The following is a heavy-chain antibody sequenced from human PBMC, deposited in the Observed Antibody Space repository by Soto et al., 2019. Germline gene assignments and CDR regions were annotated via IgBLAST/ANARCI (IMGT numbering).Heavy chain of an antibody. V-gene: IGHV3-64D*08. CDR2: ISSNGGST. D-gene: IGHD6-13*01. J-gene: IGHJ5*02. CDR1: GFIFSTYA. CDR3: VKGSFSSTAGNWFDP. Sequence: GGSLRLSCSASGFIFSTYAMHWVRQAPGKGLEYVSAISSNGGSTYYADSVKGRFTISRDNSKNTLYLQMSSLRADDTAVYYCVKGSFSSTAGNWFDPWGQGTLVTV.